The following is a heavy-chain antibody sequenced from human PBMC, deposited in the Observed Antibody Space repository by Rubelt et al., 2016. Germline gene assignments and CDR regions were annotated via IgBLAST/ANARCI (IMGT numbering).Heavy chain of an antibody. Sequence: QVQLVQSGAEVKKPGASVKVSCKASGYTFTSYDINWVRQATGQGLEWMGWMNPNSGNTGYAQKCQGRVTMTRNTSLSTAYMERSSLRSEDTAVYYCARGRAVKLADSGGNDYWGQGTPVTVSS. CDR1: GYTFTSYD. V-gene: IGHV1-8*01. CDR2: MNPNSGNT. J-gene: IGHJ4*02. CDR3: ARGRAVKLADSGGNDY. D-gene: IGHD4-23*01.